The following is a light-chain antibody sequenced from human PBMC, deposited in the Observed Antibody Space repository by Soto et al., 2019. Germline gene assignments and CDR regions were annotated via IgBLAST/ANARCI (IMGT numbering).Light chain of an antibody. CDR1: QSVGSS. V-gene: IGKV3D-15*01. CDR2: GVS. J-gene: IGKJ1*01. CDR3: QQYDNWPWT. Sequence: EIVMTQSPATLSVSPGERATLSCRASQSVGSSLAWYQQKPGQAPRLLIYGVSTRATGIPARFSGSGSGTEFTLTVSSLQSEDFAVYFCQQYDNWPWTFGQGTKVEIK.